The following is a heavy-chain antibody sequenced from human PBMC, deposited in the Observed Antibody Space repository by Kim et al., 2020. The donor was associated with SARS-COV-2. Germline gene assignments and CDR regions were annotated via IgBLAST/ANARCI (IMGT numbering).Heavy chain of an antibody. D-gene: IGHD1-26*01. Sequence: NTNYAQKLQGRVTMTTDTSTSTAYMELRSLRSDDTAVYYCARGTTTAPDYWGQGTLVTVSS. V-gene: IGHV1-18*01. CDR3: ARGTTTAPDY. CDR2: NT. J-gene: IGHJ4*02.